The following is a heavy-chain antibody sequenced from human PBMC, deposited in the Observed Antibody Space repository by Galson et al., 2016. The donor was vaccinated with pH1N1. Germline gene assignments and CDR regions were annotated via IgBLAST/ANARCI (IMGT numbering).Heavy chain of an antibody. Sequence: SVKVSCKASGYTFTREYIHWVRQAPGQGLEWMGVIDPSNGGTTYSQNFQGLVTMTRDTSTNTVYMELSGLKSEDTAVYFCIRDLGRLRDYWGQGTLGTVSS. J-gene: IGHJ4*02. CDR1: GYTFTREY. CDR3: IRDLGRLRDY. V-gene: IGHV1-46*03. D-gene: IGHD7-27*01. CDR2: IDPSNGGT.